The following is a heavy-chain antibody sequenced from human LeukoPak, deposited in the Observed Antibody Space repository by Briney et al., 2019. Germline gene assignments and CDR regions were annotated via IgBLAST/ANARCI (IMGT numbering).Heavy chain of an antibody. J-gene: IGHJ5*02. CDR2: IYYSGST. Sequence: PSETLSLTCTVSGGSISSSSYYWGWIRQPPGKGLEWIGSIYYSGSTYYKPSLKSRFTISVDTTKNQFDVKLRSVTAAETAVYYCARHFNELLWFRESNNWFDPWGQGTLVTVSS. V-gene: IGHV4-39*01. D-gene: IGHD3-10*01. CDR1: GGSISSSSYY. CDR3: ARHFNELLWFRESNNWFDP.